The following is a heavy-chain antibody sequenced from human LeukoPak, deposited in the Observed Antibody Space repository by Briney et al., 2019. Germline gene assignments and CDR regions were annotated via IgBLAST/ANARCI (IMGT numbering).Heavy chain of an antibody. V-gene: IGHV3-48*03. CDR3: LVTAAPLHAFDI. J-gene: IGHJ3*02. D-gene: IGHD2-2*01. CDR2: ISSSGSSI. Sequence: PGGSLRLSCAASGFSFSTYEMNWVRQAPGKGLEWVSFISSSGSSIHYADSVKGRFTISRDIAKNTLYLQMNSLRAEDTAVYYCLVTAAPLHAFDIWGQGTMVTVSS. CDR1: GFSFSTYE.